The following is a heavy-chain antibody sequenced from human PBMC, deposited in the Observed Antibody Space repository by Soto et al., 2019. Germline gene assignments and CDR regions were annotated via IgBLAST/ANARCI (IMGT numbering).Heavy chain of an antibody. CDR1: GCSFSSYG. J-gene: IGHJ3*02. D-gene: IGHD6-19*01. Sequence: SRRLSCAASGCSFSSYGMHWVRQAPGKGLEWVAVISYDGSNKYYADSVKGRFTISRDNSKNTLYLQMNSLRAEDTAVYYCAKGRSSGWYDDFDIWGQGTMVTV. CDR3: AKGRSSGWYDDFDI. V-gene: IGHV3-30*18. CDR2: ISYDGSNK.